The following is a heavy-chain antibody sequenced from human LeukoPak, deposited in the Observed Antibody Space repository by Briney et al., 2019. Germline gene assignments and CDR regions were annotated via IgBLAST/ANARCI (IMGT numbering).Heavy chain of an antibody. CDR2: IIPIFGTT. D-gene: IGHD3-3*01. CDR1: GGTFSSYA. CDR3: ASGYDFWSGYYDYYYYGMDV. J-gene: IGHJ6*02. Sequence: GASVKVSCKASGGTFSSYAISWVRQAPGQGLEWMGGIIPIFGTTNYAQKFQGRVTITADESTSTAYMELSSLRSEDTAVYYCASGYDFWSGYYDYYYYGMDVWGQGTTVTVSS. V-gene: IGHV1-69*13.